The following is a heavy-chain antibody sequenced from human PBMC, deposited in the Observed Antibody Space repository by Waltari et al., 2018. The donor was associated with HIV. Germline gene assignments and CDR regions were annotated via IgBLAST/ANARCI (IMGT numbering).Heavy chain of an antibody. V-gene: IGHV3-7*01. Sequence: EVQLVESGGGLVQPGGSLRLSCAASGFTFSRYWMSWVGQAPGKGLEWVANIKQDGSEIYYVDSVKGRFTISRDNAKNSLYLQMNSLRAEDTAVYFCARRGGRSSPLGYWGQGTLVTVSS. CDR3: ARRGGRSSPLGY. CDR2: IKQDGSEI. D-gene: IGHD6-13*01. J-gene: IGHJ4*02. CDR1: GFTFSRYW.